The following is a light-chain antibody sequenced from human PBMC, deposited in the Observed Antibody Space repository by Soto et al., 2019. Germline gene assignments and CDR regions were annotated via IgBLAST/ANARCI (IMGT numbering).Light chain of an antibody. V-gene: IGKV3-20*01. CDR3: QLYGGSDLFT. Sequence: LTQLPGTLSFSPGETATLSCRASHGITTNYLAWYQHTIGRPPRLLIAGASSRAAGVPDRFSGSGSGTDFTLTISRLEPADSATYYCQLYGGSDLFTFCPGTKLEL. CDR2: GAS. J-gene: IGKJ2*01. CDR1: HGITTNY.